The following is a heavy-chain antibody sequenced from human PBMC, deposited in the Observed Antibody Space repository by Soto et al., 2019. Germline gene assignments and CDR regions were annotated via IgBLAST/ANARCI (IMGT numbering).Heavy chain of an antibody. J-gene: IGHJ4*02. CDR2: IVSSSAYT. CDR3: ARLRASSWYMGGYLDY. Sequence: GCLRLSSAASGFTFNDYYIIFIRHTAFKWLEWVSYIVSSSAYTNYADSVKGRFTISRDNAKNSLYPEMNSLRAEDTAVYYCARLRASSWYMGGYLDYWGQGTLVTVSS. V-gene: IGHV3-11*06. D-gene: IGHD6-13*01. CDR1: GFTFNDYY.